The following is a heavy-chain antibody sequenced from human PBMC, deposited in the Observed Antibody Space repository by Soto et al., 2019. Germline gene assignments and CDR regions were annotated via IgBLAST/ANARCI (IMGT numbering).Heavy chain of an antibody. CDR1: GFTFSSYA. CDR2: ISGSGGST. D-gene: IGHD3-3*01. CDR3: AKGSDFWSGYYGPMDV. J-gene: IGHJ6*02. Sequence: GGSLRPSCAASGFTFSSYAMSWVRQGPGKGLEWVSAISGSGGSTYYADSVKGRFTISRDNSKNTLYLQMNSLRAEDTAVYYCAKGSDFWSGYYGPMDVWGQGTTVTVPS. V-gene: IGHV3-23*01.